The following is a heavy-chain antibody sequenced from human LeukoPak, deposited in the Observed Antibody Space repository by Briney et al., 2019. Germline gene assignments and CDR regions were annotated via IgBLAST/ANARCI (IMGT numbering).Heavy chain of an antibody. Sequence: SVKVSCKASGGTFSSYAISWVRQAPGQGLEWMGRTIPILGIANYAQKFQGRVTITADKSTSTAYMELSSLRSEDTAVYYCARVPRYSSSWAFDYWGQGTLVTVSS. J-gene: IGHJ4*02. D-gene: IGHD6-13*01. CDR3: ARVPRYSSSWAFDY. V-gene: IGHV1-69*04. CDR2: TIPILGIA. CDR1: GGTFSSYA.